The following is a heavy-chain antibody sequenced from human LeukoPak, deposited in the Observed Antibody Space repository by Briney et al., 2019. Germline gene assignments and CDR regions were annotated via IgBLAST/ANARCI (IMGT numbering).Heavy chain of an antibody. V-gene: IGHV4-39*07. D-gene: IGHD4-23*01. Sequence: PSETLSLTCTVSGGSISRSGYYWGWIRQTPGKGLEWIGSIYYSGSTYYKSSLKSRVTISLDTSKNQFSLKLSSVTAADTAVYYCARASPGNSKSYYYYYYMDVWGKGTTVTISS. J-gene: IGHJ6*03. CDR2: IYYSGST. CDR3: ARASPGNSKSYYYYYYMDV. CDR1: GGSISRSGYY.